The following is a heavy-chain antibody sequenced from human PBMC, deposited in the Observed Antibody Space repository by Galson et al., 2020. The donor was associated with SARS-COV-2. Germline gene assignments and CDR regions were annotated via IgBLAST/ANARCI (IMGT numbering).Heavy chain of an antibody. Sequence: ETSETLSLTCTVSGGSISSYHWSWIRQPPGKGLEWIGYIYYSGSTNYNPSLKSRVTISVDTSKNHFSLKLSSVTAADTAVYYCARDERGYYFGMDVWGQGTTVTVSS. CDR3: ARDERGYYFGMDV. J-gene: IGHJ6*02. D-gene: IGHD3-16*01. V-gene: IGHV4-59*01. CDR1: GGSISSYH. CDR2: IYYSGST.